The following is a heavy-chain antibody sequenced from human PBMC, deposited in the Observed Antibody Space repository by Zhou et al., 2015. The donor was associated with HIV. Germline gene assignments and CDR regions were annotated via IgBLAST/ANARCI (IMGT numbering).Heavy chain of an antibody. CDR3: VRDRLGGAFDY. Sequence: EVQLLESGGRPGAAGGGSLRLSCVASGFTFSSYAMNWVRQAPGKGLEWVAGVSGGGSTTSYADSVKGRFTISRDNARDSLYLQMDSLRAEDTALYYCVRDRLGGAFDYWGQGTLVTGLL. D-gene: IGHD3-10*01. J-gene: IGHJ4*02. CDR2: VSGGGSTT. V-gene: IGHV3-23*01. CDR1: GFTFSSYA.